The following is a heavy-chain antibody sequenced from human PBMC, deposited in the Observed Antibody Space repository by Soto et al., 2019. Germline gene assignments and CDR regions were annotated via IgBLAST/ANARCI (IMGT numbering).Heavy chain of an antibody. D-gene: IGHD3-22*01. Sequence: GESLKISCKGSGYSFAGYWITWVRQKPGKGLEWMGRIDPSDSQTYYSPSFRGHVTISVTKSITTVFLRWSSLGASDTAMYYCARQIYDSDTGPNFQYYFDSWGQGTPVTVSS. CDR2: IDPSDSQT. V-gene: IGHV5-10-1*01. J-gene: IGHJ4*02. CDR3: ARQIYDSDTGPNFQYYFDS. CDR1: GYSFAGYW.